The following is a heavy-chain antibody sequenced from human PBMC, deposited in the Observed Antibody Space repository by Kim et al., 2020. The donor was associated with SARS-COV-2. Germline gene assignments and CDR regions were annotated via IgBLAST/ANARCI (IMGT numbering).Heavy chain of an antibody. CDR1: GFTFSTYW. CDR3: ASRRYTGTYYYFDY. D-gene: IGHD1-26*01. CDR2: NNSDGGII. J-gene: IGHJ4*02. V-gene: IGHV3-74*01. Sequence: GGSLRLSCAASGFTFSTYWMHWVRQAPGKGLVWVSRNNSDGGIISYADSVKGRFTISRDNAKSTLYLQMNSLRADDTAVYYCASRRYTGTYYYFDYWGQGTLVTVSS.